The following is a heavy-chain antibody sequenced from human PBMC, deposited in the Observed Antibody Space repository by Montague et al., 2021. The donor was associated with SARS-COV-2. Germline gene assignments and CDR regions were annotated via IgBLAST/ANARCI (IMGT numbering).Heavy chain of an antibody. Sequence: ETLSLTCAVYGGSFSGYYWSWIRQPPGKGLEWIGEINHSGSTNSNPSLKSRVTISVDTSKNQFSLKLSSVTAADTAVYYCARVRAVPAAMRIFSLGRSYYGMDVWGQGTTVTVSS. CDR1: GGSFSGYY. D-gene: IGHD2-2*01. J-gene: IGHJ6*02. V-gene: IGHV4-34*01. CDR3: ARVRAVPAAMRIFSLGRSYYGMDV. CDR2: INHSGST.